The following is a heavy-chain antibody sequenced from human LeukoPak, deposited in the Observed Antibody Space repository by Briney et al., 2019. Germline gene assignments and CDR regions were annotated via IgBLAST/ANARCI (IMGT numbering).Heavy chain of an antibody. CDR2: ITNSGITI. J-gene: IGHJ5*02. Sequence: PGGSLRLSCAASGFTFSSYAMNWVRQAPGKRPEWISYITNSGITIYYADSVKGRFTISRDNAKNSLVLQMNSLRDEDSAVYYCARDSISAALFDLWGQGTLITVSS. CDR3: ARDSISAALFDL. CDR1: GFTFSSYA. D-gene: IGHD2/OR15-2a*01. V-gene: IGHV3-48*02.